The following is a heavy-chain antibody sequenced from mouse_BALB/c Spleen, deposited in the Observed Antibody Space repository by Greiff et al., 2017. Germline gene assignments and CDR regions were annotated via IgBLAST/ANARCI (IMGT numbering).Heavy chain of an antibody. J-gene: IGHJ3*01. V-gene: IGHV2-9*02. CDR1: GFSLTSYG. Sequence: VMLVESGPGLVAPSQSLSITCTVSGFSLTSYGVHWVRQPPGKGLEWLGVIWAGGSTNYNSALMSRLSISKDNSKSQVFLKMNSLQTDDTAMYYCARGGYDYIFAYWGQGTLVTVSA. D-gene: IGHD2-4*01. CDR2: IWAGGST. CDR3: ARGGYDYIFAY.